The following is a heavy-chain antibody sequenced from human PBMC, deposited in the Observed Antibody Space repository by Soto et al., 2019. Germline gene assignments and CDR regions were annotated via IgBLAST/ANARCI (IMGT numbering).Heavy chain of an antibody. CDR3: TTDSYPTMIVVRFDY. Sequence: SQTLSLTCAISGDSVSSNSAAWNWIRQSPSRGLEWLGRTYYRSKWYNDYAVSVKSRITINPDTSKNQFSLQLNYVTPEDTAEVYCTTDSYPTMIVVRFDYWGHGTLVTVSS. CDR2: TYYRSKWYN. V-gene: IGHV6-1*01. CDR1: GDSVSSNSAA. J-gene: IGHJ4*01. D-gene: IGHD3-22*01.